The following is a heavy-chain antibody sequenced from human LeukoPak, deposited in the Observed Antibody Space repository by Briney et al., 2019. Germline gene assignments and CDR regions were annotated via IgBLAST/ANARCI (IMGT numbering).Heavy chain of an antibody. J-gene: IGHJ3*02. V-gene: IGHV1-2*02. CDR1: GYTLTGYY. CDR3: AREAGHDNAFDI. CDR2: INPNSGGT. Sequence: ASVKVSCKASGYTLTGYYMHWVRQAPGQGLEWMGWINPNSGGTNYAQKFQGRVTMTRDTSISTAYMELSRLRSDDTAVYYCAREAGHDNAFDIWGQGTMVTVSS. D-gene: IGHD3-9*01.